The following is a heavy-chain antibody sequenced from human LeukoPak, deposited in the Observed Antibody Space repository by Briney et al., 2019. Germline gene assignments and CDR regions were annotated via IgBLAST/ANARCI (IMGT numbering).Heavy chain of an antibody. D-gene: IGHD4-23*01. CDR3: ARHWVVTPNY. CDR1: GGSISNSSYY. CDR2: IYYSGSA. J-gene: IGHJ4*02. V-gene: IGHV4-39*01. Sequence: SETLSLTCIVSGGSISNSSYYWGRLRQPPGKGLEWIGSIYYSGSAYYNPSLKSRVTISVDTSKNQFSLKLTSVTAADTAVYYCARHWVVTPNYWGQGTLVTVSS.